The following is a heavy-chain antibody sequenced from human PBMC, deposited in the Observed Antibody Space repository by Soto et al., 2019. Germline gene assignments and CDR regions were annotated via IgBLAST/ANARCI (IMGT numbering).Heavy chain of an antibody. CDR3: AHKPYGRKPFDY. D-gene: IGHD4-17*01. CDR1: GFSLSTSGVG. V-gene: IGHV2-5*02. J-gene: IGHJ4*02. Sequence: QITLKESGPPLVKPTQTLTLTCTFSGFSLSTSGVGVGWIRQPPGKALEWLALIYWDDDKRYSPSLKSRLTITKDTSKNQVVLTMTNMDPVDTATYYCAHKPYGRKPFDYWGQGTLVTVSS. CDR2: IYWDDDK.